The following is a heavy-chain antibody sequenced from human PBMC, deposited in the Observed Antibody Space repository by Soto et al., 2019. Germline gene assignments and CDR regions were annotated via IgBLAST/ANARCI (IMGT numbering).Heavy chain of an antibody. Sequence: QVQLQESGPGRVKPSETLSLTCSVSGGSVRTGSYHWSWIRQPPGKGLEWIGFIPNNGSPDYNPSLKGRVVVSINRPKNQFSLKVNSVTAADTAVYFCARIGWGGDSWGQGTLVTVSS. D-gene: IGHD7-27*01. CDR1: GGSVRTGSYH. J-gene: IGHJ4*02. V-gene: IGHV4-61*01. CDR2: IPNNGSP. CDR3: ARIGWGGDS.